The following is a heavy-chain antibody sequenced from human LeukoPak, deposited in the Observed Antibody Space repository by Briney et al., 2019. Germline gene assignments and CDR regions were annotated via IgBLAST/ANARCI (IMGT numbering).Heavy chain of an antibody. CDR2: IYSRGST. D-gene: IGHD3-10*01. CDR3: ARVFDSGSQAYFYYMDV. V-gene: IGHV4-59*02. Sequence: PSETLSLTCNVSGGSVRGYYWSWIRQPPGKGLEWIGYIYSRGSTNYNPSLKSRVTMSVDTSKNQFSLKVSSVTAADTAVYYCARVFDSGSQAYFYYMDVWGKGTTVTISS. J-gene: IGHJ6*03. CDR1: GGSVRGYY.